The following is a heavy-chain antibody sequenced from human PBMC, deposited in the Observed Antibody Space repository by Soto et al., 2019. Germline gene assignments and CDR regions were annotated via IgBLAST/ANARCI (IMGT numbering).Heavy chain of an antibody. V-gene: IGHV4-31*03. J-gene: IGHJ5*01. Sequence: QVQLQESGPGLVEPSQTLSLICTVSGASIITDGYYWTWIRQHPGKGLEWLGYIYYSGGATYSPSYNPSLQSRIAISVDISKSLFSLKLTSMTAADTVVYYCARVPTYYQDSIAYQPFHSWGQGTLVTVSS. CDR2: IYYSGGATYSP. CDR1: GASIITDGYY. CDR3: ARVPTYYQDSIAYQPFHS. D-gene: IGHD3-22*01.